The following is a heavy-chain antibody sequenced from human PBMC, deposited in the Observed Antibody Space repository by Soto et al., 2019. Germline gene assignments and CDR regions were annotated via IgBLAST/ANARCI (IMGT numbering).Heavy chain of an antibody. CDR3: ARNYYGAGSYYSYFDY. CDR2: TFYDSTWYT. Sequence: QIQLQLSGPGLVKPSQTLSLTCAISGDSVSSTSAAWNWIRQSPSRGLEWLGRTFYDSTWYTDYAHSVKSRMTINADTSKNHFSLNLNYVTPDYTALYYCARNYYGAGSYYSYFDYWGQGALVTVSS. D-gene: IGHD3-10*01. V-gene: IGHV6-1*01. J-gene: IGHJ4*02. CDR1: GDSVSSTSAA.